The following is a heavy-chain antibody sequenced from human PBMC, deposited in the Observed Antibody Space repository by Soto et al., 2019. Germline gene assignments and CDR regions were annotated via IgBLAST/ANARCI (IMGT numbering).Heavy chain of an antibody. J-gene: IGHJ6*02. Sequence: ASVKVSCKASGYTFTGYYMHWVRQAPGQGLEWMGWINPNSGGTNYAQKFQGWVTMTRDTSISTAYMELSRLRSDDTAVYYCARDLRSSSWYNYYYGMDVWGQGTTVTVSS. CDR1: GYTFTGYY. CDR2: INPNSGGT. CDR3: ARDLRSSSWYNYYYGMDV. D-gene: IGHD6-13*01. V-gene: IGHV1-2*04.